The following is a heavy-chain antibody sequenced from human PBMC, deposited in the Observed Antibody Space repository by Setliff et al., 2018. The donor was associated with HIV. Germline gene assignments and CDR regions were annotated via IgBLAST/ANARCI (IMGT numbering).Heavy chain of an antibody. Sequence: SETLSLTCTVSGGSITSGSYYWSWIRQPAGKGLEWIGRIYTSGSTKYNPSLKSRVTISIDTSKSQFSLKLSSVTAADTAVYYCARGMDYYDTSGYYQYYFDYWGQGTLVTVSS. CDR2: IYTSGST. CDR3: ARGMDYYDTSGYYQYYFDY. J-gene: IGHJ4*02. CDR1: GGSITSGSYY. V-gene: IGHV4-61*02. D-gene: IGHD3-22*01.